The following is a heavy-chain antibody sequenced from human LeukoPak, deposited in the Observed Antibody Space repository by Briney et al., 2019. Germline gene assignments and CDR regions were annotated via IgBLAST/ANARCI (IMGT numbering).Heavy chain of an antibody. CDR3: ARGRWGYCSSTSCHGTAFDI. Sequence: PSETLPLTCAVYGGSFSGYYWSWIRQPPGKGLEWIGEINHSGSTNYNPSLKSRVTISVDTSKNQFSLKLSSVTAADTAVYYCARGRWGYCSSTSCHGTAFDIWGQGTMVTVSS. D-gene: IGHD2-2*01. V-gene: IGHV4-34*01. CDR1: GGSFSGYY. CDR2: INHSGST. J-gene: IGHJ3*02.